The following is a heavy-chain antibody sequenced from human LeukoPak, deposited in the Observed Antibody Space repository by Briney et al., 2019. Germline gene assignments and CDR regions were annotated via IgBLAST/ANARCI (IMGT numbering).Heavy chain of an antibody. CDR3: AREGSTVLDY. Sequence: WETLSLTCTVSGGSISSYYWSWIRQPPGKGLEWIGYIYYSGSTNYSPSLKSRVTMSVDTSKNQFSLKLSSVTAADTAVYYCAREGSTVLDYWGQGTLVTVSS. V-gene: IGHV4-59*01. D-gene: IGHD2-8*02. CDR2: IYYSGST. CDR1: GGSISSYY. J-gene: IGHJ4*02.